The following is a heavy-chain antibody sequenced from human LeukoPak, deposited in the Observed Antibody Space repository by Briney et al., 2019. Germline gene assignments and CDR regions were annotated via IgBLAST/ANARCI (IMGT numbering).Heavy chain of an antibody. CDR2: ISGSGGST. CDR3: ASVGDGSSWRFDY. V-gene: IGHV3-23*01. J-gene: IGHJ4*02. D-gene: IGHD6-13*01. Sequence: GGSLRLSCAASGFTFSSYAMSWVRQAPGKGLEWVSAISGSGGSTYYADSVKGRFTISRDNSKNTLYLQMNSLRAEDTAVYYCASVGDGSSWRFDYWGRGTLVTVSS. CDR1: GFTFSSYA.